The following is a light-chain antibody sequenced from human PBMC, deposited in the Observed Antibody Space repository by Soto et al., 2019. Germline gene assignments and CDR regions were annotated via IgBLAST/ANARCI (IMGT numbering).Light chain of an antibody. Sequence: EIVLTQSPGTLSLSPGERVTLSCRASQSVDSRFLAWYQQKPGQAPRLLVYGASIRATGIPDRFSGSGSGTDFTLSIRRLEPEDFAVYYCQQYESSRTFGQGTKVEMK. CDR3: QQYESSRT. V-gene: IGKV3-20*01. CDR1: QSVDSRF. CDR2: GAS. J-gene: IGKJ1*01.